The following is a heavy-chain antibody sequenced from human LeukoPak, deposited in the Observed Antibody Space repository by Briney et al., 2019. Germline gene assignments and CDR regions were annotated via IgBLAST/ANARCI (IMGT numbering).Heavy chain of an antibody. CDR2: ISSSSSYI. CDR3: ARVGGGYSAYYYGMDV. Sequence: PGGSLRLSCAASGFTFSSYSMNWVRQAPGKGLEWVSSISSSSSYIYYADSVKGRFTISRDNAKNPLYLQMNSLRAEDTAVYYCARVGGGYSAYYYGMDVWGQGTTVTVSS. CDR1: GFTFSSYS. J-gene: IGHJ6*02. V-gene: IGHV3-21*01. D-gene: IGHD5-12*01.